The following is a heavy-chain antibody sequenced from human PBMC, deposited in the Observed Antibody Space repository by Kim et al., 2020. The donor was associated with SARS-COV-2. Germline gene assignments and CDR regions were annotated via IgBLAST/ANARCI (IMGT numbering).Heavy chain of an antibody. CDR1: GLSFSAFW. D-gene: IGHD3-10*01. V-gene: IGHV3-74*03. CDR3: VRDFLAMVGVP. J-gene: IGHJ5*02. CDR2: IDGDGSRT. Sequence: GGSLRLSCAVSGLSFSAFWMHWVRQRPGKGLEWVSRIDGDGSRTTYADSVKGRFTISRDNPKNTLYLQVNNLRPDDTAVYYCVRDFLAMVGVPWGQGTLVTVSS.